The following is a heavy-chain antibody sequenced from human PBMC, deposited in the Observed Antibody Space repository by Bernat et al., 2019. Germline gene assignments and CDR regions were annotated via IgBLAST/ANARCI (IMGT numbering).Heavy chain of an antibody. CDR1: GFTFSNYA. D-gene: IGHD2-15*01. J-gene: IGHJ4*02. CDR2: ISYDGSNK. V-gene: IGHV3-30-3*01. CDR3: ARGDIVVVVAAFYFDY. Sequence: QVQLVESGGGVVQPGRSLRLSCAASGFTFSNYAMTWVRQAPGKGLEWVAVISYDGSNKYYADSVKGRLTISRDNSKNTLYLQMNSLRAEDTAVYYCARGDIVVVVAAFYFDYWGQGTLVTVSS.